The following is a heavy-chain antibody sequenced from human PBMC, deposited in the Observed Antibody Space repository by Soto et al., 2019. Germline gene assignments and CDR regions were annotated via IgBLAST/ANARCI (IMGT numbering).Heavy chain of an antibody. CDR2: IIPIFGTA. V-gene: IGHV1-69*13. J-gene: IGHJ6*02. D-gene: IGHD6-6*01. CDR1: GGTFSSYA. Sequence: ASVKVSCKASGGTFSSYAISWVRQAPGQGLEWMGGIIPIFGTANYAQKFQGRVTITADESTGTAYMELSSLRSEDTAVYYCARDHEYSSSSAYYYYGMDVWGQGTTVTVSS. CDR3: ARDHEYSSSSAYYYYGMDV.